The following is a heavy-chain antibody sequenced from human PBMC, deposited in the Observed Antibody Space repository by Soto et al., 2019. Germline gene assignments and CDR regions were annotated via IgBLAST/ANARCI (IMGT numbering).Heavy chain of an antibody. CDR3: ARDQYDFWSGYGFY. Sequence: GASVKVSCKASGYTFTSYGISWVRQAPGQGLEWMGWISAYSGNTNYAQKLQGRVTMTTDTSTSTAYMELRSLRSDDTAVYYCARDQYDFWSGYGFYWGQGTLVTVSS. V-gene: IGHV1-18*01. D-gene: IGHD3-3*01. CDR2: ISAYSGNT. J-gene: IGHJ4*02. CDR1: GYTFTSYG.